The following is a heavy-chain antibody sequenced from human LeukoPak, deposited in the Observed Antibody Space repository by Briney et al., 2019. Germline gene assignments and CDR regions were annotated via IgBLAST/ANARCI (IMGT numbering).Heavy chain of an antibody. J-gene: IGHJ5*02. CDR3: ARGGGSTNWFDP. CDR2: LHYSGST. Sequence: SETLSLTCTVSGGSISNYYYSWIRQPPWKGLEWIGYLHYSGSTNYNPSLKGRVTMSVDTSKNQFSLKLSSVTAAHTAVYYCARGGGSTNWFDPWGQGTLVTVSS. D-gene: IGHD2-15*01. V-gene: IGHV4-59*01. CDR1: GGSISNYY.